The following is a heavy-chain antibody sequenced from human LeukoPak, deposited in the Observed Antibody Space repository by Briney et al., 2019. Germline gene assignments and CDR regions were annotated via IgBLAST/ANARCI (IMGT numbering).Heavy chain of an antibody. CDR1: GYSFTSYW. V-gene: IGHV5-10-1*01. CDR2: IDPTNSYT. Sequence: GESLKISCKGSGYSFTSYWIIWVRQMPGKDLEWMARIDPTNSYTNYSPSFHGHVTISADTSISPAYLQWSSLKASDTAMYYCARGPSGLDVWGQGTPVTVSS. CDR3: ARGPSGLDV. J-gene: IGHJ6*02.